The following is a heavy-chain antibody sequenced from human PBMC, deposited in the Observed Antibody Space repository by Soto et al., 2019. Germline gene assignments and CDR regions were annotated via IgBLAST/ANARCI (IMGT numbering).Heavy chain of an antibody. J-gene: IGHJ4*01. D-gene: IGHD3-22*01. CDR2: VKSKNDGGTT. CDR1: GFTFSNVC. V-gene: IGHV3-15*07. CDR3: TTDSYITSIIVRFDY. Sequence: GGFLRLSCAASGFTFSNVCSIWVRQAPGKGLEWVGRVKSKNDGGTTDFAAPVKGRFAISRDDSKNMVYLEMNSLQTEDTAIYYCTTDSYITSIIVRFDYWGHGTLVTVSS.